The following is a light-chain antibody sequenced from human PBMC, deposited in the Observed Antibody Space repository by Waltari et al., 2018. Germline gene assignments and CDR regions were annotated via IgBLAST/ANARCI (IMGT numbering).Light chain of an antibody. CDR1: QSISSW. V-gene: IGKV1-5*03. J-gene: IGKJ2*01. CDR2: KAS. CDR3: QQYNDWST. Sequence: DIQMTQSPSTLSASVGDRVTITCRASQSISSWLAWYQQKPGKAPKLLIYKASSLESGVPSRFSGSGSGTEFTLTISSLQPDDFATYYCQQYNDWSTFGQGTKLEI.